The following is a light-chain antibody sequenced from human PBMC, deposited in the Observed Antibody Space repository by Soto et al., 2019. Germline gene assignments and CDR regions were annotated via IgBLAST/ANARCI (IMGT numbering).Light chain of an antibody. CDR1: SSNIGAGYD. Sequence: QSVLTQPPSVSGAPGQRVTISCTGSSSNIGAGYDVHWYQQLPGTAPKLLIYGNSNRPSGVPDRFSGSKSGTSASLAITGLQAEDEADDYCQSSDSSLSGSPYSVFGTGTKVTVL. J-gene: IGLJ1*01. CDR3: QSSDSSLSGSPYSV. V-gene: IGLV1-40*01. CDR2: GNS.